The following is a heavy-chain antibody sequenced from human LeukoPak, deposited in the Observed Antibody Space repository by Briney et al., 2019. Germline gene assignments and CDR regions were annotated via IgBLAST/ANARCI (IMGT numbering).Heavy chain of an antibody. Sequence: GGSLRLSCAASGFTFSNYAMHWVRQAPGKGLEWVAFIRFDGSNEYYADSVKGRFTISRDNAKNSLYLQMNSLRAEDTAVYYCARADWDTAMIDYWGQGTLVTVSS. CDR3: ARADWDTAMIDY. J-gene: IGHJ4*02. CDR2: IRFDGSNE. V-gene: IGHV3-30*02. D-gene: IGHD5-18*01. CDR1: GFTFSNYA.